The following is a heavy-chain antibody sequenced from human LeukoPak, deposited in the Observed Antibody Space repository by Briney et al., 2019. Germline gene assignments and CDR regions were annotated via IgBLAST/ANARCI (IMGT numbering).Heavy chain of an antibody. J-gene: IGHJ4*02. CDR3: AKDQADCSSTSCYERGSDY. D-gene: IGHD2-2*01. Sequence: GGTLRLSCAASGFTFSSYGMSWVRQAPGKGLEWVSAISGSGGSTYYADSVKGRFTISRDNSKNTLYLQMNSLRAEDTAVYYCAKDQADCSSTSCYERGSDYWGQGTLVTVSS. CDR2: ISGSGGST. CDR1: GFTFSSYG. V-gene: IGHV3-23*01.